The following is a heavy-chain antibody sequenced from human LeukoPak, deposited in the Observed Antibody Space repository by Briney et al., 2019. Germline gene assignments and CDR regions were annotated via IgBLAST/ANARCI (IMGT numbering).Heavy chain of an antibody. CDR3: TRDGAAGRDDYGVKGFDY. V-gene: IGHV3-7*01. J-gene: IGHJ4*02. D-gene: IGHD5-24*01. CDR2: IKEDGSEK. Sequence: LAGGSLRLSCAASGFTFSIYWLSWVRQAPGKGLEWVANIKEDGSEKHYVDSVKGRFTISRDSAKNSLYLQMNSLRAEDTAVYYCTRDGAAGRDDYGVKGFDYWGQGTLVTVSS. CDR1: GFTFSIYW.